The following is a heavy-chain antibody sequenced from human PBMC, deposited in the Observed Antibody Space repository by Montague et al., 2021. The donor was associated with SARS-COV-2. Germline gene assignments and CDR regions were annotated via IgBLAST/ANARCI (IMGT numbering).Heavy chain of an antibody. D-gene: IGHD3-10*01. Sequence: SDTLSLTCAVYGGSFSAYYWNWIRQPPGKGLEWIGDINHSGRTNFSPSLKSRVTVSLDTSKNQFSLKLRSVTAADTAVYYCARAVRGVIILSPYYAMDVWGQGTSVTVSS. V-gene: IGHV4-34*01. J-gene: IGHJ6*02. CDR3: ARAVRGVIILSPYYAMDV. CDR1: GGSFSAYY. CDR2: INHSGRT.